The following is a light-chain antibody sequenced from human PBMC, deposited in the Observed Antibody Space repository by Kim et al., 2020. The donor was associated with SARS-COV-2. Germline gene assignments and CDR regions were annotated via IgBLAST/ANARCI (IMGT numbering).Light chain of an antibody. CDR2: HNN. J-gene: IGLJ2*01. Sequence: GQKVTISCSGSSSNIGNNYVSWYQHLPGTAPKLLIYHNNKRPSGIPDRFSGSTSGTSATLGITGLQTGDEADYYCGTWDDSLSSVVFGGGTQLTVL. V-gene: IGLV1-51*01. CDR3: GTWDDSLSSVV. CDR1: SSNIGNNY.